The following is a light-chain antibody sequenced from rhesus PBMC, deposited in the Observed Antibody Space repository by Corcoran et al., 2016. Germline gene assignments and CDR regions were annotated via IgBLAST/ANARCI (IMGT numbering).Light chain of an antibody. Sequence: DIQMTQSPSSLSASVGDRVTITCRASEGITNDLVWYQQKPGSTPKLLIYGASSLQSGIPSRFSASGSGTDFTRTIRSQPPEDFATYYCQHYYSTPWTFGPGTEVELQ. J-gene: IGKJ1*01. CDR1: EGITND. V-gene: IGKV1-21*01. CDR3: QHYYSTPWT. CDR2: GAS.